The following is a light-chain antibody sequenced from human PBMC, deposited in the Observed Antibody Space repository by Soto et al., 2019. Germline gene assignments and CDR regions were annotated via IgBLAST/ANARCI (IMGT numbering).Light chain of an antibody. CDR2: LNSDGSH. Sequence: QLVLTQSPSASASLGASVKLTCTLSSGHSSYVIAWHQQQPEKGPRYLMKLNSDGSHRKGDGIPDRFSGSSSGAERYLTISSLQSEDEADYYCQTWDTGTQVFGGGTKVTVL. CDR3: QTWDTGTQV. J-gene: IGLJ2*01. V-gene: IGLV4-69*01. CDR1: SGHSSYV.